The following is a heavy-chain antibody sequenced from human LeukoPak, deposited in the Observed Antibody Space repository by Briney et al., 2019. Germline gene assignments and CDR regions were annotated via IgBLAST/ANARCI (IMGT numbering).Heavy chain of an antibody. D-gene: IGHD6-25*01. CDR3: ARSGPKKYYFDY. J-gene: IGHJ4*02. CDR2: ISSSGSTI. V-gene: IGHV3-48*03. CDR1: GFTFSSYE. Sequence: GGSLRLSCAASGFTFSSYEMNWVRQAPGKGLEWVSYISSSGSTIYYADSVKGRFTISRDNAKNSLYLQMNSLRAEDTAVYYCARSGPKKYYFDYWGQGTLVTVSS.